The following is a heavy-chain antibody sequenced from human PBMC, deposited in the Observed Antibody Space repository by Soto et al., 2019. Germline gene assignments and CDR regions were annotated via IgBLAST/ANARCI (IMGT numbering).Heavy chain of an antibody. CDR3: AKDSSSGWYDY. CDR2: ISYDGSNK. J-gene: IGHJ4*02. V-gene: IGHV3-30*18. CDR1: GFTFSSYG. Sequence: QVQLVESGGGVVQPGRSLRLSCAASGFTFSSYGMHWVRPAPGKGLEWVAVISYDGSNKYYADSVKGRFTISRDNPKNTLYLQMNSLRAEDTAVYYCAKDSSSGWYDYWGQGTLVTVSS. D-gene: IGHD6-19*01.